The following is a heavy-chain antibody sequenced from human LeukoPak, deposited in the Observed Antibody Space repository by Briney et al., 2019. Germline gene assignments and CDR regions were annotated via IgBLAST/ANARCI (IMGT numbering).Heavy chain of an antibody. J-gene: IGHJ4*02. D-gene: IGHD3-22*01. V-gene: IGHV1-18*01. CDR2: ISAYNGNT. Sequence: PGASVKVSCKASGYTFTSYGISWVRQAPGQGLEWMGWISAYNGNTNYAQKLQGRVTMTTDTSTSTAYMELRSLRSDDTAVYYCASVVQSSGYYELDYWGQGTLVTVSS. CDR3: ASVVQSSGYYELDY. CDR1: GYTFTSYG.